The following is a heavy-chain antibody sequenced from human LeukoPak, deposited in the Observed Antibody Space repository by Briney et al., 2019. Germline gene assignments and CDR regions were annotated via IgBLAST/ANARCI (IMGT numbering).Heavy chain of an antibody. J-gene: IGHJ4*02. D-gene: IGHD3-3*01. CDR1: GFTFSSYS. Sequence: SGGSLRLSCAASGFTFSSYSMNWVRQAPGKGLEWVSSISSSSSYIYYANSVKGRFTISRDNAKNSLYLQMNSLRAEDTAVYYCARAIFGVVTSDYWGQGTLVTVSS. CDR2: ISSSSSYI. V-gene: IGHV3-21*01. CDR3: ARAIFGVVTSDY.